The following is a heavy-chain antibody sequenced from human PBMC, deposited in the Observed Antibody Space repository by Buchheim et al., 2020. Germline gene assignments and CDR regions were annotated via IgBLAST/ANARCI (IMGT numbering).Heavy chain of an antibody. CDR3: ARGTNYDFWSGYFITGYNWFDP. Sequence: QVQLVQSGSELKKPGASVKVSCKASGYTFTSYAMNWVRQAPGQGLEWMGWINTNTGNPTYAQGFTGRFVFSLDPSVSTAYLQISSLKAEDTAVYYCARGTNYDFWSGYFITGYNWFDPWGQGTL. V-gene: IGHV7-4-1*02. CDR2: INTNTGNP. J-gene: IGHJ5*02. D-gene: IGHD3-3*01. CDR1: GYTFTSYA.